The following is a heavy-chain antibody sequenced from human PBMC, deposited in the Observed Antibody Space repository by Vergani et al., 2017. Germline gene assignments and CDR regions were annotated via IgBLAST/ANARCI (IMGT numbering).Heavy chain of an antibody. CDR1: GVTFSSYA. J-gene: IGHJ6*03. CDR2: IIPIFGTA. D-gene: IGHD5-18*01. CDR3: ARGGYSYGVYYYYYYMDF. Sequence: QVQLVQSGAEVKKPGSSVKVSCKASGVTFSSYAISWVRQAPGQGLEWMGGIIPIFGTANYAQKFQGRVTITADESTSTAYMELSSLRSEDTAVYYCARGGYSYGVYYYYYYMDFWGKGTTVTVSS. V-gene: IGHV1-69*01.